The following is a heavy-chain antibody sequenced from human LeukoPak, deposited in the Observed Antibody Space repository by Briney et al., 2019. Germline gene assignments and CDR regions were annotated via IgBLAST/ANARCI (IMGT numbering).Heavy chain of an antibody. Sequence: ASVKVSYKASGYTFTSYDINWVRQATGQGLEWMGWMNPNSGNTGYAQKFQGRVTMTRNTSISTAYMELSSLRSEDTAVYYCASVRIAARRYYYYYGMDVWGQGTTVTVSS. J-gene: IGHJ6*02. CDR3: ASVRIAARRYYYYYGMDV. V-gene: IGHV1-8*01. CDR2: MNPNSGNT. CDR1: GYTFTSYD. D-gene: IGHD6-6*01.